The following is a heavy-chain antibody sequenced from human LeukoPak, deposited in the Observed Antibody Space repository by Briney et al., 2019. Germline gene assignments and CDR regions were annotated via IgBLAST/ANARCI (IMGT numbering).Heavy chain of an antibody. CDR1: GGSISSYY. V-gene: IGHV4-38-2*02. CDR2: LYHSGST. Sequence: SETLSLTCTVSGGSISSYYWSWIRQPPGKGLEWIGSLYHSGSTYYNPSLKSRVTISVDTSKNQFSLKLSSVTAADTVVYYCARGGYSSGPFDYWGQGTLVTVSS. J-gene: IGHJ4*02. D-gene: IGHD6-19*01. CDR3: ARGGYSSGPFDY.